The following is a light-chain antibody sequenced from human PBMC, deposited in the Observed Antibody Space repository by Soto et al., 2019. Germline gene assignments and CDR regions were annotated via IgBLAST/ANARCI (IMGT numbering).Light chain of an antibody. CDR1: QGIRND. V-gene: IGKV1-6*01. CDR2: AAS. J-gene: IGKJ3*01. CDR3: LQKDFYPFT. Sequence: AIQMTQSPSSLSASVGDRVTITCRASQGIRNDLDWFQQKPGKAPKLLIYAASNLQSGVPARFSGSGSGTDFTLTISSLQPEDFATYYCLQKDFYPFTFSPGTKVDIK.